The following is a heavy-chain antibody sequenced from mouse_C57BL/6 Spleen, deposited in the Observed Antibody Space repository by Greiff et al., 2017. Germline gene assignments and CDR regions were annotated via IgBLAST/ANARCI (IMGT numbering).Heavy chain of an antibody. CDR1: GYTFTSYW. V-gene: IGHV1-64*01. CDR2: IPPTSGST. Sequence: QVQLKQPGAELVKPGASVKLSCKASGYTFTSYWMHWVKQRPGQGLEWIGMIPPTSGSTNYNEKFKSKATLTVDKSSSTAYMQLSILTSADSAVYYCADYYGSSYWYFDVWGTGTTVTVSS. D-gene: IGHD1-1*01. CDR3: ADYYGSSYWYFDV. J-gene: IGHJ1*03.